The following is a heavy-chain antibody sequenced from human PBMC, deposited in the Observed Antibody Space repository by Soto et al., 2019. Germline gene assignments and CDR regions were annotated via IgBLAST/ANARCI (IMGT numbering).Heavy chain of an antibody. CDR1: GYIFTSYC. J-gene: IGHJ6*03. Sequence: PGESLKISCKGSGYIFTSYCIGWVRQMPGKGLEWMGIIYPGDSDTRYSPSFQRQVTISADKSISAAYLQWSRVKAEEATMYYCERLWFGEFLWKTDYCYYYRDVCGKGSTGTV. CDR2: IYPGDSDT. D-gene: IGHD3-10*01. V-gene: IGHV5-51*01. CDR3: ERLWFGEFLWKTDYCYYYRDV.